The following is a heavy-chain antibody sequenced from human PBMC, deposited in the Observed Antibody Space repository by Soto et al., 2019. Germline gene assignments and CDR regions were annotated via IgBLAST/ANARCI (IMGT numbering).Heavy chain of an antibody. CDR3: AREDITMVRGVIINRLYYFDY. V-gene: IGHV1-69*01. J-gene: IGHJ4*02. CDR2: IIPIFGTA. Sequence: QVQLVQSGAEVKKPGSSVKVSCKASGGTFSSYAISWVRQAPGQGLEWMGGIIPIFGTANYAQKFQGRVTITADESTGTAYMELSSLRSEDTAVYYCAREDITMVRGVIINRLYYFDYWGQGTLVTVSS. CDR1: GGTFSSYA. D-gene: IGHD3-10*01.